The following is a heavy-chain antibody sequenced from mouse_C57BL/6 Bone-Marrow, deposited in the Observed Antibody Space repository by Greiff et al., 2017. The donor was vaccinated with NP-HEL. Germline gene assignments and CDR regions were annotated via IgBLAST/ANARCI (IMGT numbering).Heavy chain of an antibody. D-gene: IGHD1-1*01. Sequence: QVQLKQPGAELVMPGASVKLSCKASGYTFTSYWMHWVKQRPGQGLEWIGEIDPSDSYTNYNQKFKGKSTLTVNKSSSTAYMQLSSLTSDDSAVYYCARGITTVVSYWYFDVWGTGTTVTVSS. V-gene: IGHV1-69*01. CDR1: GYTFTSYW. J-gene: IGHJ1*03. CDR3: ARGITTVVSYWYFDV. CDR2: IDPSDSYT.